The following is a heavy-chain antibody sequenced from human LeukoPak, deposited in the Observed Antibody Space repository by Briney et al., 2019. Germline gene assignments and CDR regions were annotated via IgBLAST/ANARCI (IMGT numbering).Heavy chain of an antibody. V-gene: IGHV4-31*03. CDR3: ARVTTSGSYKFDY. CDR1: GGSISSGDYY. CDR2: IYYSGST. J-gene: IGHJ4*02. D-gene: IGHD3-10*01. Sequence: SETLSLTCTVSGGSISSGDYYWSWIRQHPGKGLEWIGYIYYSGSTYYNPSLKSRVTISVDTSKNQFSLKLSSVTAADTAVYYCARVTTSGSYKFDYWGQGTLVTVSS.